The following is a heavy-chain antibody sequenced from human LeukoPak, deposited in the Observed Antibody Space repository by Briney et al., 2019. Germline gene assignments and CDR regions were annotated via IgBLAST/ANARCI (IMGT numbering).Heavy chain of an antibody. Sequence: GGSLRLSCAASGFTFSSYAMSWVRQAPGKGLEWVSAISGSGGSTYYADSVKGRFTISRDNSKNTLYLQMNSLRAEDTAVYYCAKDRGYSHGEYYFDYWGQGTLVTVSS. CDR1: GFTFSSYA. V-gene: IGHV3-23*01. J-gene: IGHJ4*02. CDR2: ISGSGGST. D-gene: IGHD5-18*01. CDR3: AKDRGYSHGEYYFDY.